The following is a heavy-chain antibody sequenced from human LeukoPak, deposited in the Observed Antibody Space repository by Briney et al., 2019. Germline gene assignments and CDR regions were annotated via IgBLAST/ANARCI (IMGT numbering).Heavy chain of an antibody. V-gene: IGHV3-23*01. J-gene: IGHJ5*02. CDR3: AMLSISSCFGPLDL. Sequence: QAGGSLRFSCAASGFTFRSYDMSWGRQAPGKGLEWVSGICGSGDSTYSADSVKGRFTSSRENSKNTLYMQINSLRAEDTAVYYCAMLSISSCFGPLDLWGQGTLVTVSS. D-gene: IGHD2-2*01. CDR2: ICGSGDST. CDR1: GFTFRSYD.